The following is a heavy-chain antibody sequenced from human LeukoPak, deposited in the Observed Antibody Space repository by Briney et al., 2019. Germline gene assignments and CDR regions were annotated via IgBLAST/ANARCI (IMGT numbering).Heavy chain of an antibody. V-gene: IGHV1-2*02. Sequence: ASVKVSCKASRYTFTGYYMHWVRQAPGHGVEWMGWINPDSGGTNYAQKFQGRVTMTRDTSISTIYMNLRRLTSDDTAVYYCAGGSGYYFFDYWGQGALVTVSS. CDR2: INPDSGGT. CDR1: RYTFTGYY. CDR3: AGGSGYYFFDY. D-gene: IGHD5-12*01. J-gene: IGHJ4*02.